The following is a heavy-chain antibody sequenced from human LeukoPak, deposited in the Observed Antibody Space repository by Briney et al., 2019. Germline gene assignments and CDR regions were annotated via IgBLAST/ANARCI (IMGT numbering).Heavy chain of an antibody. D-gene: IGHD3-22*01. CDR3: ARTNVYYYASSDYYPYFDY. Sequence: ASVKVSCKASGYTFTSYYMHWVRQAPGQGLEWMGIINPSGGSTSYAQKFQGRVTMTRDMSTSTVYMELRSLRSDDTAVYYCARTNVYYYASSDYYPYFDYWAQGTLVTVSS. V-gene: IGHV1-46*01. J-gene: IGHJ4*02. CDR2: INPSGGST. CDR1: GYTFTSYY.